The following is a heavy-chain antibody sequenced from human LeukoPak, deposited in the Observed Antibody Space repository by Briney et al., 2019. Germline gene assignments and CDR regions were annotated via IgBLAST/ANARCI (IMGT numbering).Heavy chain of an antibody. CDR1: GGSISSSSYY. V-gene: IGHV4-39*01. J-gene: IGHJ5*02. D-gene: IGHD2-2*01. CDR2: IYYSGST. Sequence: SETLSLTCTVSGGSISSSSYYWGWIRQPPGTGLEWIGSIYYSGSTYYNPSLKSRVTISVDTSKNQFSLKLSSVTAADTAVYYCASELDIVVVRGHNWFDPWGQGTLVTVSS. CDR3: ASELDIVVVRGHNWFDP.